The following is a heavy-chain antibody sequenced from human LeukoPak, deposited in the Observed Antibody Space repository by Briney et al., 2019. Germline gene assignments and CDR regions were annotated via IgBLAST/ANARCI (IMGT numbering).Heavy chain of an antibody. V-gene: IGHV4-39*02. J-gene: IGHJ4*02. Sequence: SETLSLTCTVSGGSIRSGSHYWAWLRQPPGKGLEWIGSIYYSGSTYYNPSLENRVTISIDTSKNHFSLKLSSLSAADTAVYYWAKRDDSGGNLVDLWGQGTLVTVS. D-gene: IGHD3-22*01. CDR1: GGSIRSGSHY. CDR2: IYYSGST. CDR3: AKRDDSGGNLVDL.